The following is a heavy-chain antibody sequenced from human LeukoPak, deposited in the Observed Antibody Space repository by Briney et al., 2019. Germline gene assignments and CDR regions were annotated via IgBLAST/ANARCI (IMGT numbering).Heavy chain of an antibody. CDR3: ARAQYYYDSSGYPLYFDY. CDR2: IYYSGST. D-gene: IGHD3-22*01. V-gene: IGHV4-39*07. CDR1: GGSISSSSYY. J-gene: IGHJ4*02. Sequence: SETLSLTCTVSGGSISSSSYYWGWIRQPPGKGLEWIGSIYYSGSTYYNPSLKSRVTISVDTSKNQFSLKLSSVTAADTAVYYCARAQYYYDSSGYPLYFDYWGQGTLVTVSS.